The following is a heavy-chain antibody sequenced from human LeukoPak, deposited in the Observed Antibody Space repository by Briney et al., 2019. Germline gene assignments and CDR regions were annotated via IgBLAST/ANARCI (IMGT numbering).Heavy chain of an antibody. CDR3: AKDGGYEVFFDY. CDR2: ISWDGGST. CDR1: GFTFDDYT. J-gene: IGHJ4*02. Sequence: RAGGSLRLSCAASGFTFDDYTMHWVRHAPGKGLEWVSLISWDGGSTYYADSVKGRFTISRDNSKNTLYLQMNSLRAEDTAVYYCAKDGGYEVFFDYWGQGTLVTVSS. V-gene: IGHV3-43*01. D-gene: IGHD5-12*01.